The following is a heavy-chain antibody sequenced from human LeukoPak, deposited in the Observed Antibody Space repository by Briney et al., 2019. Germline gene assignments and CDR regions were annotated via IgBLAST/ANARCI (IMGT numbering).Heavy chain of an antibody. D-gene: IGHD5-18*01. CDR3: ARGYVDTAMVWGAFDI. V-gene: IGHV3-30*14. J-gene: IGHJ3*02. CDR1: GFTFSNYA. Sequence: PGGSLRLSCAASGFTFSNYAMHWVRQAPGKGLEWVAVISYAGSNKYYADSVKGRFTISRDNSKNTLYLQMNSLRAEDTAVYYCARGYVDTAMVWGAFDIWGQGTMVTVSS. CDR2: ISYAGSNK.